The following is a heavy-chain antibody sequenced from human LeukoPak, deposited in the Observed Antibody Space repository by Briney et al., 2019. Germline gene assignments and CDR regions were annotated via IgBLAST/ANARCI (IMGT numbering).Heavy chain of an antibody. CDR2: ITASGGST. D-gene: IGHD4-17*01. CDR1: GFTFSSYA. CDR3: AKVLYGDYYFKN. Sequence: GGSLRLSCAVSGFTFSSYAMTWVRQTPGKGLEWVSAITASGGSTYYADSVKGRFTISRDNSKNTLYLQVNSLRAEDTAVYYCAKVLYGDYYFKNGGREPLVTVS. V-gene: IGHV3-23*01. J-gene: IGHJ4*02.